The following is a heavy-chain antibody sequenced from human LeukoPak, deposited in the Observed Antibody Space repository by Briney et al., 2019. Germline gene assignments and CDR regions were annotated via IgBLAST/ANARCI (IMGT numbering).Heavy chain of an antibody. Sequence: GGSLRLSCAASGFTFSSYGMHWVRQAPGKGLEWVAVISYDGSNKYYADSVKGRFTISRDNSKNTLYLQMNSLRAEDTAVYYCAKLAVTTRMDVWGQGTTVTVSS. V-gene: IGHV3-30*18. D-gene: IGHD4-17*01. CDR2: ISYDGSNK. J-gene: IGHJ6*02. CDR1: GFTFSSYG. CDR3: AKLAVTTRMDV.